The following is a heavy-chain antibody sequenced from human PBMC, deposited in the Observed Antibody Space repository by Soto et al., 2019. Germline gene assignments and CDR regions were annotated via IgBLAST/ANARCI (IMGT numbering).Heavy chain of an antibody. V-gene: IGHV3-23*01. Sequence: QGGSLRLSCAASGFTFSSHAMSWVRQAPGKGLEWVSAISGSGGSTYYAESVKGRFTISRDNSKNTLYLQMNNLRAEDTAVYYCARDSHVGSGWQLTADYWGQGTLVTVSS. CDR3: ARDSHVGSGWQLTADY. CDR2: ISGSGGST. CDR1: GFTFSSHA. J-gene: IGHJ4*02. D-gene: IGHD6-19*01.